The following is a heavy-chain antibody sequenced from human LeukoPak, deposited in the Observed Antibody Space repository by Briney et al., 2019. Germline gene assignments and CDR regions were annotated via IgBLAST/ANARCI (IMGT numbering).Heavy chain of an antibody. Sequence: ASVKVSCKASGYTFTSYGISWVRQAPGQGLEWMGWISAYNGNTNYAQKLQGRVTMTTDTSTSTAYMELGSLRSDDTAVYYCARDRDGSPGFYAPMDVWGQGTTVTVSS. CDR1: GYTFTSYG. CDR2: ISAYNGNT. V-gene: IGHV1-18*01. J-gene: IGHJ6*02. D-gene: IGHD2/OR15-2a*01. CDR3: ARDRDGSPGFYAPMDV.